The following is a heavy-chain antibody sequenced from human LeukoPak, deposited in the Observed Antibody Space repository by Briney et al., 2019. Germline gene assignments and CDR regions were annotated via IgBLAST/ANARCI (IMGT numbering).Heavy chain of an antibody. Sequence: GGSLRLSCAASGFSFSSYAMSWVRQPPGKGLEWVSVISGSGGSTNYADPMKGRFTISRDNSNNTLFLQVNSLRAEDTAVYYCAKSLTGTTSPYYFDYWGQGTLVTVSS. V-gene: IGHV3-23*01. CDR1: GFSFSSYA. CDR3: AKSLTGTTSPYYFDY. J-gene: IGHJ4*02. D-gene: IGHD1-1*01. CDR2: ISGSGGST.